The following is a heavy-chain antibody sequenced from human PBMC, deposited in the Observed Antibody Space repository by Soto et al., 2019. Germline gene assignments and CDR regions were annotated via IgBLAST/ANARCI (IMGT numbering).Heavy chain of an antibody. CDR2: MNPNSGNT. CDR3: ARMTTVTTYDYYYMDV. Sequence: ASVKVSCKASGYTFTSYDINWVRQATGQGLEWMGWMNPNSGNTGYAQKFQGRVTMTRNTSISTAYMELSSLRSEDTVVYYCARMTTVTTYDYYYMDVWGKGTTVTVSS. CDR1: GYTFTSYD. D-gene: IGHD4-17*01. V-gene: IGHV1-8*01. J-gene: IGHJ6*03.